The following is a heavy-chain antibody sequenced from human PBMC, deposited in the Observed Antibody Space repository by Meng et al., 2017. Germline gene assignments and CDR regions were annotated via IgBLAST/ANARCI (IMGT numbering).Heavy chain of an antibody. CDR1: GFTFGDYT. J-gene: IGHJ3*02. D-gene: IGHD2-15*01. CDR2: ITSKVHGGTT. Sequence: GGSLRLSCTASGFTFGDYTMSWFRQAPGRGLEWVGFITSKVHGGTTEYAASVKGRFTISRDDSNSIAHLQMDSLITEDTAMYYCTRDSWGYFPLYGFEIWGQGTMVTVSS. V-gene: IGHV3-49*03. CDR3: TRDSWGYFPLYGFEI.